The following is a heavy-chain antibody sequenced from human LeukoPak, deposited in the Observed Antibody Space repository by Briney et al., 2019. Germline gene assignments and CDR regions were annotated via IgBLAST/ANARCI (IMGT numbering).Heavy chain of an antibody. V-gene: IGHV1-2*02. D-gene: IGHD6-19*01. CDR3: ARAGWYVPFDY. CDR2: INPNSGGT. J-gene: IGHJ4*02. CDR1: GYTFTGYY. Sequence: ASVKVSCKASGYTFTGYYMHWVRQAPGQGLEWMGWINPNSGGTNYALKFQGRVTMTRDTSISTAYMELSRLRSDDTAVYYCARAGWYVPFDYWGQGTLVTVSS.